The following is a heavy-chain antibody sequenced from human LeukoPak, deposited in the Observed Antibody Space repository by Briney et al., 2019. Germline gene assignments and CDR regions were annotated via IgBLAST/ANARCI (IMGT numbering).Heavy chain of an antibody. CDR1: GFTSSRYW. CDR3: ARGGTYDI. J-gene: IGHJ3*02. V-gene: IGHV3-7*01. Sequence: GGSLRLSCVASGFTSSRYWMTWFRQAPGKGLEWVANIKQDGSQKNYVDSVKGRFTISRDNAKKSLYLQMNSLRGEDTAVYFCARGGTYDIWGQETRVTVSS. CDR2: IKQDGSQK.